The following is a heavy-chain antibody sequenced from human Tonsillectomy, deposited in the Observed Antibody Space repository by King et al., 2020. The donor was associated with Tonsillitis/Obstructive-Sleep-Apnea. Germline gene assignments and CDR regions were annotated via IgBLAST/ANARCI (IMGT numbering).Heavy chain of an antibody. V-gene: IGHV4-59*01. CDR2: IYYSGST. J-gene: IGHJ5*02. CDR3: ARAGDDILTGYDHNWFDP. CDR1: GGSISSYY. D-gene: IGHD3-9*01. Sequence: VQLQESGPGLVKPSETLSLTCTVSGGSISSYYWSWIRQPPGKGLEWIGYIYYSGSTNYNPSLKSRVTISVDTSKNQFSLKLSSVTAADTAVYYCARAGDDILTGYDHNWFDPCGQGALVTVSP.